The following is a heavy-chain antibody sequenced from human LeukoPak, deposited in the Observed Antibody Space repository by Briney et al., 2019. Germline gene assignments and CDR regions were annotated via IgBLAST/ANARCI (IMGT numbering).Heavy chain of an antibody. CDR1: GGSISSGDYY. D-gene: IGHD3-22*01. CDR2: IYYSGST. J-gene: IGHJ4*02. Sequence: SETLSLTCTVSGGSISSGDYYWSWIRQPPGKGLEWIGYIYYSGSTYYNPSLKSRVTISVDTSKNQFSLELSSVTAADTAVYYCARTKYYYDSSGYSSSFDYWGQGTLVTVSS. CDR3: ARTKYYYDSSGYSSSFDY. V-gene: IGHV4-30-4*01.